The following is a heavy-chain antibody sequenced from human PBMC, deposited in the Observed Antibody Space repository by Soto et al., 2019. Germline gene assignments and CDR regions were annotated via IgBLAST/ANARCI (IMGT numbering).Heavy chain of an antibody. Sequence: QVQLVQSGAEVKKPGSSVKVSCKASGGTFSSYAISWVRQAPGQGLEWMGGIIPIFGTANYAQKFQGRVTITADGSTSTAYMELSSLRSEDTAVYYCARERGVLVGATTYYYYGMAVWGQGTTVTVSS. J-gene: IGHJ6*02. D-gene: IGHD1-26*01. CDR2: IIPIFGTA. CDR3: ARERGVLVGATTYYYYGMAV. CDR1: GGTFSSYA. V-gene: IGHV1-69*01.